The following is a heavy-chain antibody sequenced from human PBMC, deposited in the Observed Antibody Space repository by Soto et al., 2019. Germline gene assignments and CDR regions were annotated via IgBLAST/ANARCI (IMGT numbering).Heavy chain of an antibody. D-gene: IGHD4-4*01. CDR3: AKDLDYRGTEYFQH. Sequence: GGSLRLSCTVSGFTFSNYAMSWVRQAPGKGLEWVSSISDSGDGTYYADSVNGRFTISRDNSKNTLYLQMNSLRAEDTAVYYCAKDLDYRGTEYFQHWGQGALVTVSS. CDR1: GFTFSNYA. CDR2: ISDSGDGT. J-gene: IGHJ1*01. V-gene: IGHV3-23*01.